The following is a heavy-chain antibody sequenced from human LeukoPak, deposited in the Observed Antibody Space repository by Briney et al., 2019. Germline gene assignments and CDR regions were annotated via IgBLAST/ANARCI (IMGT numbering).Heavy chain of an antibody. D-gene: IGHD5-18*01. V-gene: IGHV6-1*01. Sequence: SQTLSLTCAISGDSVSTNSAAWNWIRQSPSRGLEWLGRTYYRFKWYNDYAVSVKSRITINPDTSKNQFSLQLNSVTPEDTAVYYCTRAGSYGYYWYFDLWGRGTLVTVSS. J-gene: IGHJ2*01. CDR3: TRAGSYGYYWYFDL. CDR1: GDSVSTNSAA. CDR2: TYYRFKWYN.